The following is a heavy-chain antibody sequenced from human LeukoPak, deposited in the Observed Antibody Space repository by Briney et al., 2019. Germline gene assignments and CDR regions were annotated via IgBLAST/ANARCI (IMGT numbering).Heavy chain of an antibody. CDR2: IYNSGIT. D-gene: IGHD6-19*01. CDR3: ARLSVAGTLYFDS. Sequence: SETLSLTCTVSGDSFSIYFWSWVRQPPGKGLEWIGYIYNSGITSYNPSLKSRVTISVDTSKNQFSLNLNSVTAADTAVYYCARLSVAGTLYFDSWGQGSLATVSS. CDR1: GDSFSIYF. J-gene: IGHJ4*02. V-gene: IGHV4-59*08.